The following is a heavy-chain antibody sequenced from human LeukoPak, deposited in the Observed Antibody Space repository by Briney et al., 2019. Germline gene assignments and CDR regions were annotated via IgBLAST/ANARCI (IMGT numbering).Heavy chain of an antibody. J-gene: IGHJ5*02. V-gene: IGHV4-34*01. D-gene: IGHD2-21*02. CDR1: GGSFSGYY. CDR3: ARGGAYCGGDCYLTYNWFDP. CDR2: INHSGST. Sequence: SETLSLTCAVYGGSFSGYYWRWLRQPPGKGLEWIGEINHSGSTNYNPSLKSRVTISVDTSKNQFSLKLSSVTAADTAVYYCARGGAYCGGDCYLTYNWFDPWGQGTLVTVSS.